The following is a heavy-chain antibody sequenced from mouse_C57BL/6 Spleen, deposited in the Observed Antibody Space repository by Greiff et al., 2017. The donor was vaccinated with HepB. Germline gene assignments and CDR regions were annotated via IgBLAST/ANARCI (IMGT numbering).Heavy chain of an antibody. CDR2: SYPRSGNT. D-gene: IGHD1-1*01. V-gene: IGHV1-81*01. CDR1: GYTFTSYG. Sequence: VQLQQSGAELARPGASVKLSCKASGYTFTSYGISWVKQRTGQGLEWIGESYPRSGNTYYNEKFKGKATLTADKSASTAYMELRSLTSEDSAVYFCARERCLYYGSLDYWGQGTTLTVSS. CDR3: ARERCLYYGSLDY. J-gene: IGHJ2*01.